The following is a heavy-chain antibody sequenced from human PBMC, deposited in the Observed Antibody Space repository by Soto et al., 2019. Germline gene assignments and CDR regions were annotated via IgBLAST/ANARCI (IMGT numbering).Heavy chain of an antibody. D-gene: IGHD3-3*01. CDR1: GGSISRSKW. Sequence: SETLSLTCSVSGGSISRSKWWNWVRQSPGKGLEWIGQIYHSGSTNYNPSLKSRLSISIDTSKNQFSLKIRSVTAADTAIYYCASSNVTIFGGEVDHYETDVWGQGTTVT. J-gene: IGHJ6*02. CDR3: ASSNVTIFGGEVDHYETDV. V-gene: IGHV4-4*02. CDR2: IYHSGST.